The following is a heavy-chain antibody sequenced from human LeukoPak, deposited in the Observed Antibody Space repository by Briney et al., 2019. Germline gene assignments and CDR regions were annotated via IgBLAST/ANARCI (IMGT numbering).Heavy chain of an antibody. Sequence: SETLSLTCTVSGGSISSYYWSRIRQPPGKGLEWIGYIYYSGSTNYNPSLKSRVTISVDTSKNQFSLKLSSVTAADTAVYYCANSIDFDYGDYYFDYWGQGALVTISS. CDR3: ANSIDFDYGDYYFDY. CDR1: GGSISSYY. V-gene: IGHV4-59*08. D-gene: IGHD4-17*01. J-gene: IGHJ4*02. CDR2: IYYSGST.